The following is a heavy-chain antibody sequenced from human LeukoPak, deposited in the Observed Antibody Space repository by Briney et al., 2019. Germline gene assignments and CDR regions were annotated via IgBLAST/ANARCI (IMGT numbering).Heavy chain of an antibody. V-gene: IGHV3-21*01. J-gene: IGHJ1*01. D-gene: IGHD1-26*01. CDR3: AASIVGANSRYFQH. Sequence: GGSLRLSCAASGFTFSSYSMNWVRQAPGKGLEWVSSISSSSSYIYYADSVKGRFTISRDNAKNSLYLQMNSLRAEDTAVYYCAASIVGANSRYFQHWGQGTLVTVSS. CDR1: GFTFSSYS. CDR2: ISSSSSYI.